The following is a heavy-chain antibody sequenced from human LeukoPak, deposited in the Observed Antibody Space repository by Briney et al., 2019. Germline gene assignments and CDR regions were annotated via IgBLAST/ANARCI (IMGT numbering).Heavy chain of an antibody. CDR3: ARGYQTVAGTGDY. V-gene: IGHV3-48*04. CDR1: GFTFSSYS. J-gene: IGHJ4*02. D-gene: IGHD6-19*01. CDR2: ISSSSTI. Sequence: GGSLRLSCAASGFTFSSYSMTWVRQAPGKGLEWVSYISSSSTIYYADSVKGRFTISRDNAKNSLYLQMNSLRAEDTAVYYCARGYQTVAGTGDYWGQGTLVTVSS.